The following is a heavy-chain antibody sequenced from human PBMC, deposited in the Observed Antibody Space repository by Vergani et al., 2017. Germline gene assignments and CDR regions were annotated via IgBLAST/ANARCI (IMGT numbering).Heavy chain of an antibody. V-gene: IGHV4-61*02. Sequence: QVQLQESGPGLLKPSQTLSLTCIVSGASVTSGDYYWTWVRQPAGKGLEWIGRIHTTGSTNYNPSLESRVTISMSASNNQFSLRLTSVAVADTALYYCARGHPLNLWGLGTLVTVSP. J-gene: IGHJ3*01. CDR2: IHTTGST. CDR1: GASVTSGDYY. CDR3: ARGHPLNL.